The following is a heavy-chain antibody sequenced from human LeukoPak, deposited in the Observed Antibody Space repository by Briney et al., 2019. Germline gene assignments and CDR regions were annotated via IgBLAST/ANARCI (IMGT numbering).Heavy chain of an antibody. CDR1: GFPFSSYW. Sequence: GVSLRLSCVASGFPFSSYWMTWVRQAPGKGLEWVANIKQDGSKKSYVDSVKGRFTISRDNAKNSLYLQMNSLRAEDTAIYYCTRVGYIDEGIDYWGRGTLVTVSS. J-gene: IGHJ4*02. V-gene: IGHV3-7*04. CDR2: IKQDGSKK. D-gene: IGHD5-24*01. CDR3: TRVGYIDEGIDY.